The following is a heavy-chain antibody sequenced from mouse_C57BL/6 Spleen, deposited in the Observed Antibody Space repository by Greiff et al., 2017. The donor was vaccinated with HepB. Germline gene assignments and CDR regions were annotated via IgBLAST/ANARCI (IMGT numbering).Heavy chain of an antibody. J-gene: IGHJ4*01. D-gene: IGHD2-10*02. CDR1: GFSLTSYG. CDR3: ARKPGMVTYYAMDY. V-gene: IGHV2-2*01. CDR2: IWSGGST. Sequence: VQLQESGPGLVQPSQSLSITCTVSGFSLTSYGVHWVRQSPGKGLEWLGVIWSGGSTDYNAAFISRLSISKDNSKSQVFFKMNSLQADDTAIYYCARKPGMVTYYAMDYWGQGTSVTVSS.